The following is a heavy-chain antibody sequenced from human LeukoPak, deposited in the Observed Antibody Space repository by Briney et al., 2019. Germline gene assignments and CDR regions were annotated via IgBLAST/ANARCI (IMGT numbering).Heavy chain of an antibody. J-gene: IGHJ4*02. CDR2: IYTSGST. Sequence: SETLSLTCTVSGGSISSGSYYWSWIRQPAGKGLEWIGRIYTSGSTNYNPSLKSQVTKSVDTSKNQFSLKLSSVTAADTAVYYCASTIGDGSGSYYPFDYWGQGTLVTVSS. D-gene: IGHD3-10*01. CDR3: ASTIGDGSGSYYPFDY. V-gene: IGHV4-61*02. CDR1: GGSISSGSYY.